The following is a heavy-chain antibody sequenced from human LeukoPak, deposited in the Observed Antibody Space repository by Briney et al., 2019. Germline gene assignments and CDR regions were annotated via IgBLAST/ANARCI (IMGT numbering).Heavy chain of an antibody. V-gene: IGHV3-23*01. CDR1: GFTVSSDA. Sequence: PGGSLRLSCAASGFTVSSDAMNWVRQAPGKGLEWVSAITSGGGTYYADSVKGRFTISRDNSKNTIYLQMNSLRAEDTAVYYCAKCSRPGYTSGWCNWFDPWGQGTLVTVSS. CDR2: ITSGGGT. J-gene: IGHJ5*02. CDR3: AKCSRPGYTSGWCNWFDP. D-gene: IGHD6-19*01.